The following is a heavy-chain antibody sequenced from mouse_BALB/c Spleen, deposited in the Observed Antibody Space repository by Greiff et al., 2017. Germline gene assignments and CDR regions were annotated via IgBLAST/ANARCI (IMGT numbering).Heavy chain of an antibody. J-gene: IGHJ2*01. D-gene: IGHD2-3*01. V-gene: IGHV5-6-5*01. Sequence: EVKLVESGGGLVKPGGSLKLSCAASGFTFSSYAMSWVRQTPEKRLEWVASISSGGSTYYPDSVKGRFTISRDNARNILYLQMSSLRSEDTAMYYCARGEGDDGWYFDDWGQGTTLTVSS. CDR1: GFTFSSYA. CDR3: ARGEGDDGWYFDD. CDR2: ISSGGST.